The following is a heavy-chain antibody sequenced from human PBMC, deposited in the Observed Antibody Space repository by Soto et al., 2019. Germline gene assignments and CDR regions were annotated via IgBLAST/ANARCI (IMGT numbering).Heavy chain of an antibody. CDR1: GFTFSSYS. Sequence: GGSLRLSCAASGFTFSSYSMNWVRQAPGKGLEWVSSISSSSSYIYYADSVTGRFTISRDNAKNSLYLQMNSLRAEDTAVYYCARLASGSYYGMDVWGQGTTVTVSS. CDR3: ARLASGSYYGMDV. D-gene: IGHD1-26*01. V-gene: IGHV3-21*01. J-gene: IGHJ6*02. CDR2: ISSSSSYI.